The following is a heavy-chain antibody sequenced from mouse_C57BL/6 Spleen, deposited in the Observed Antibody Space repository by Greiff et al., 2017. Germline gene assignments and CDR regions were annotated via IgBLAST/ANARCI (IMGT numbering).Heavy chain of an antibody. V-gene: IGHV1-53*01. CDR2: INPSNGGT. Sequence: QVQLQQPGTELVKPGASVKLSCKASGYTFTSYWMHWVKQRPGQGLEWIGNINPSNGGTNYNEKFKSKATLTVDTSSSTAYMQLSSLTSEDSAVYYCARATMVTTGFAYWGQGTLVTVSA. CDR1: GYTFTSYW. CDR3: ARATMVTTGFAY. D-gene: IGHD2-2*01. J-gene: IGHJ3*01.